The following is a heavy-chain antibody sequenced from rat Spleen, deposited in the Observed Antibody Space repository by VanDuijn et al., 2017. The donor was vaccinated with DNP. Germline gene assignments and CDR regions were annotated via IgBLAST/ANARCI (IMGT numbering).Heavy chain of an antibody. CDR1: GFTFTNYA. CDR2: IIYDGSRT. D-gene: IGHD1-11*01. CDR3: ATGVYGGYEDWFAY. Sequence: EVQLVESGGGLVQPGRSLKLSCAASGFTFTNYAMAWVRQAPKKGLEWVATIIYDGSRTYYRDSVKGRFTISRDNAKDTQYLQMDSLRSEDTATYYCATGVYGGYEDWFAYWGQGTLVTVSS. J-gene: IGHJ3*01. V-gene: IGHV5S10*01.